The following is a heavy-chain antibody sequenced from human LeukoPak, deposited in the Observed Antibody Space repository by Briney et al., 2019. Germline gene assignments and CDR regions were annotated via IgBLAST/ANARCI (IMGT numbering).Heavy chain of an antibody. D-gene: IGHD3-9*01. CDR3: AKDSGIPHYDILTGYYYFDY. V-gene: IGHV3-9*01. CDR2: ISWNSGSI. CDR1: GFTFDDYA. Sequence: GGSLRLSCAASGFTFDDYAMHWVRQAPGKGLEWVSGISWNSGSIGYADSVKGRFTISRDNAKNFLYLQMNSLRAEDTALYYCAKDSGIPHYDILTGYYYFDYWGQGTLVTVSS. J-gene: IGHJ4*02.